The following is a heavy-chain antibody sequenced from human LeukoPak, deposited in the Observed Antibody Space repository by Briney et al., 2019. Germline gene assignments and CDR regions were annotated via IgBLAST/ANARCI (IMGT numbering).Heavy chain of an antibody. CDR1: GSIFSSYW. Sequence: GASLKISCKGSGSIFSSYWIGWVRQLPGKGLEWMGIIYPGDSDTKYSPSFQGQVTISADKSISTAYLQWSSLKASDTAMYYCARPAYCGGDCYIVDYWGQGTLVTVSS. J-gene: IGHJ4*02. D-gene: IGHD2-21*02. V-gene: IGHV5-51*01. CDR3: ARPAYCGGDCYIVDY. CDR2: IYPGDSDT.